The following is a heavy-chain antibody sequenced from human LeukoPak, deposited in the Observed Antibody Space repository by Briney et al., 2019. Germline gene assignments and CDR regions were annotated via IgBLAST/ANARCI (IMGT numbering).Heavy chain of an antibody. Sequence: PGGSLRLSCAASGFTFSSYTMNWVRQAPGKGLEWVSYISSSSSSTIYYADSVKGRFTISRDNAKNSLYLQMNSLRDEDTAVYYRAPRGVVIDYWGQGTLVTVSS. J-gene: IGHJ4*02. CDR2: ISSSSSSTI. CDR3: APRGVVIDY. D-gene: IGHD3-3*01. V-gene: IGHV3-48*02. CDR1: GFTFSSYT.